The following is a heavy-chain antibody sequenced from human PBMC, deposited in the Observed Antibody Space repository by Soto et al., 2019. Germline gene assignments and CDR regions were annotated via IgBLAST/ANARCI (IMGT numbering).Heavy chain of an antibody. J-gene: IGHJ4*02. V-gene: IGHV3-53*04. CDR2: IYSGGST. CDR1: GFTVSSNY. D-gene: IGHD5-18*01. Sequence: GGSLRLSCAASGFTVSSNYMSWVRQAPGKGLEWVSVIYSGGSTYYADSVKGRFTISRHNSKNTLYLQMNSLRAEDTAVYYCAKGDTAMVHFYYFDYWGQGTLVTVSS. CDR3: AKGDTAMVHFYYFDY.